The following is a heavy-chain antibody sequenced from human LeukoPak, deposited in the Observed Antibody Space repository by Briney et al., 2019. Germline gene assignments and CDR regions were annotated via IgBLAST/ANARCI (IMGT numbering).Heavy chain of an antibody. D-gene: IGHD6-19*01. V-gene: IGHV1-69*04. CDR1: VGTFSSYA. CDR3: ATAENRRNSSGWYGGFGP. CDR2: IITILGIA. J-gene: IGHJ5*02. Sequence: SVKVSCKASVGTFSSYAISWVRQAPGHGLEWMGRIITILGIANFAQKFQGRVTITAHKSTSTAYMELSSLRSEDTAVYYCATAENRRNSSGWYGGFGPCGQGTLVTVSS.